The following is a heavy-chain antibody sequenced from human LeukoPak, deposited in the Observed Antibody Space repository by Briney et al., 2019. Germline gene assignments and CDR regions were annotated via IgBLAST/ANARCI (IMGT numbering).Heavy chain of an antibody. V-gene: IGHV4-38-2*02. CDR1: GYSISSGYY. Sequence: PSETLSLTCNVSGYSISSGYYWGWIRQPPGKGLEWIGSIYHSGSTYYNPSLKSRVTISVDTSKNQFSLKLSSVTAADTAVYYCARVTMTTVSYFDYWGQGTLVTVSP. CDR3: ARVTMTTVSYFDY. D-gene: IGHD4-11*01. J-gene: IGHJ4*02. CDR2: IYHSGST.